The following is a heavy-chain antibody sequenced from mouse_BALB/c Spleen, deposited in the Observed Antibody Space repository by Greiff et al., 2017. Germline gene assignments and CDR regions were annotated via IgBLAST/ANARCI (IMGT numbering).Heavy chain of an antibody. Sequence: EVQLVESGPELVKPGASMKISCKASGYSFTGYTMNWVKQSHGKNLEWIGLINPYNGGTRYNQKFKGKATLTVDKSSSTAYMELLSLTSEDSAVYYCARDYGSRSFYAMDYWGQGTSVNVSS. V-gene: IGHV1-18*01. CDR2: INPYNGGT. CDR3: ARDYGSRSFYAMDY. CDR1: GYSFTGYT. J-gene: IGHJ4*01. D-gene: IGHD1-1*01.